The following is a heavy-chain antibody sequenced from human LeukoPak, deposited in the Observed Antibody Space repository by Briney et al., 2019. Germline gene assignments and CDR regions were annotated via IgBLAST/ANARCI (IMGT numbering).Heavy chain of an antibody. CDR3: ATNISVRDIINWFDP. V-gene: IGHV1-2*02. D-gene: IGHD3-10*01. J-gene: IGHJ5*02. CDR1: GYSFADYY. Sequence: ASVKVSCKDSGYSFADYYMHWVRQAPGQGLEWMGWLKPNSGDTRSAQKFQGRVTMTRDTSISTAYMELSSLRYDDTAVYYCATNISVRDIINWFDPWGQGTLVTVSS. CDR2: LKPNSGDT.